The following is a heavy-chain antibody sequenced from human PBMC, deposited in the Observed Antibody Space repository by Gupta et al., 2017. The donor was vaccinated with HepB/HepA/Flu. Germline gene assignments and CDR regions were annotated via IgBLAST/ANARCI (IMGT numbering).Heavy chain of an antibody. Sequence: QVQLVQSGAEVKKPGASVKVSCKASGYTFTSYDINWVRQATGQGLEWMGWMNPNSGNTGYAQKFQGRVTMTRNTSISTAYMELSSLRSEDTAVYYCARIVVVPPRDYYGMDVWCQGTTVTVSS. J-gene: IGHJ6*02. CDR2: MNPNSGNT. CDR3: ARIVVVPPRDYYGMDV. CDR1: GYTFTSYD. V-gene: IGHV1-8*01. D-gene: IGHD2-15*01.